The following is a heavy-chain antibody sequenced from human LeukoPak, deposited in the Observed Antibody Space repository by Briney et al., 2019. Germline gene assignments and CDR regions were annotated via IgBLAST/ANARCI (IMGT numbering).Heavy chain of an antibody. J-gene: IGHJ4*02. Sequence: PSQTLSLTCTVSGGSISSGSYYWSWIRQPAGKGLEWNGRIYTSGSTNYNPSLKSRVTISVDTSKNQFSLKLSSVTAADTAVYYCAREVAYDSSGYYYNYWGQGTLVTVSS. CDR2: IYTSGST. CDR3: AREVAYDSSGYYYNY. V-gene: IGHV4-61*02. D-gene: IGHD3-22*01. CDR1: GGSISSGSYY.